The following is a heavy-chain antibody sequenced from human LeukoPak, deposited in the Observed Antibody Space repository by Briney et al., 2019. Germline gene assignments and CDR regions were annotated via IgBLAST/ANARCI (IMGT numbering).Heavy chain of an antibody. D-gene: IGHD1-26*01. V-gene: IGHV1-69*04. Sequence: GASVKVSCKASGGTFSSYAISWVRQAPGQGLEWMGRIIPIFGIANYAQKFQGRVTITADKSTSTAYVELSSLRSEDTAVYYCARAPKGATINWFDPWGQGTLVTVSS. CDR2: IIPIFGIA. J-gene: IGHJ5*02. CDR3: ARAPKGATINWFDP. CDR1: GGTFSSYA.